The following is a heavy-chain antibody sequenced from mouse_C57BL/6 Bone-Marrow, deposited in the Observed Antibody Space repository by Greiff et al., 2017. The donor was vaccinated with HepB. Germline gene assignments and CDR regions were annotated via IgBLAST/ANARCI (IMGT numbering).Heavy chain of an antibody. J-gene: IGHJ4*01. CDR1: GFTFTDYY. CDR2: IRNKANGYTT. CDR3: ARSLYKDAMDY. V-gene: IGHV7-3*01. D-gene: IGHD1-1*01. Sequence: EVKVVESGGGLVQPGGSLSLSCAASGFTFTDYYMSWVRQPPGKALEWLGFIRNKANGYTTEYSASVKGRFTISRDNSQSILYLQMNALRAEDSATYYCARSLYKDAMDYWGQGTSVTVSS.